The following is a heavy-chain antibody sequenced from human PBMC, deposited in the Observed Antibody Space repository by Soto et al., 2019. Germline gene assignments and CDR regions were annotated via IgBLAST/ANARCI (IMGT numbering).Heavy chain of an antibody. Sequence: PSETLSLTCTVSGGSINSGGYYWSWIRQHSGRGLEWIGHISTSGTTNYNPSLKSRVTMSIDTSKNQFSLRLSSVTAADTAVYYCARDIELIGYNYAMDVWGQGTMVTVSS. CDR1: GGSINSGGYY. J-gene: IGHJ6*02. CDR3: ARDIELIGYNYAMDV. CDR2: ISTSGTT. V-gene: IGHV4-61*08. D-gene: IGHD2-8*01.